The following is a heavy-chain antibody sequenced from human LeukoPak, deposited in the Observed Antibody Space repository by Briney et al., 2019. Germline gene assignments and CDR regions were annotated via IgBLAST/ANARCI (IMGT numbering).Heavy chain of an antibody. CDR1: GGSISYYL. V-gene: IGHV4-59*01. CDR2: IHYSGTT. J-gene: IGHJ4*02. D-gene: IGHD6-13*01. CDR3: ARGKGAAPDY. Sequence: SETLSLTCTVSGGSISYYLWSWMRQPPGKGLEWVGYIHYSGTTNYNPSLKSRVTISVDTSKNQFSLKLSSVTAADTAVYYCARGKGAAPDYWGQGTLVTVSS.